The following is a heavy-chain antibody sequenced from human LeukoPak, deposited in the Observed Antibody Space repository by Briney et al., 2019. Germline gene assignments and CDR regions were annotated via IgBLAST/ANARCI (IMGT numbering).Heavy chain of an antibody. Sequence: PGGSLRLSCAASGFTFSSYWMHWVRQAPGKGLEWISYIHETSSPIYYADSVKGRFTVSRDNAKNSLYLQMNSLRAEDTAVYYCGRGGSTGSWFNYWGQGTLVTVSS. CDR1: GFTFSSYW. CDR3: GRGGSTGSWFNY. J-gene: IGHJ4*02. D-gene: IGHD6-13*01. CDR2: IHETSSPI. V-gene: IGHV3-48*01.